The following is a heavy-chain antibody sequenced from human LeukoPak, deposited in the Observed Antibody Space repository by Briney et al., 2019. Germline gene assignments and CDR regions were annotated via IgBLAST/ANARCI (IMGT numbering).Heavy chain of an antibody. CDR2: ISSSGSTI. CDR1: GFTFSYYS. J-gene: IGHJ3*02. Sequence: GGSLRLSCAASGFTFSYYSMNWVRQAPGKGLEWVSYISSSGSTIYYADSVKGRFTISRDNAKNSLYLQMNSLRAEDTAVYYCARRRGVIPPYIWGQGTMVTVSS. D-gene: IGHD3-10*01. V-gene: IGHV3-48*01. CDR3: ARRRGVIPPYI.